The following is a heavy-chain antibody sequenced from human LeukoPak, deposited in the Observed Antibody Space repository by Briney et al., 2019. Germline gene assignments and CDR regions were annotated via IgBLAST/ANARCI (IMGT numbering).Heavy chain of an antibody. CDR3: ARAVVPARTDWFDP. D-gene: IGHD2-2*01. Sequence: SETLSLTCTVSGGSISSYYWSWIRQPPGKGLEWIGYIYYSGSTNYNPSLKRRVTISVDTSKNQFSLKLSSVTAADTAVYYCARAVVPARTDWFDPWGQGTLVTVSS. J-gene: IGHJ5*02. CDR1: GGSISSYY. CDR2: IYYSGST. V-gene: IGHV4-59*01.